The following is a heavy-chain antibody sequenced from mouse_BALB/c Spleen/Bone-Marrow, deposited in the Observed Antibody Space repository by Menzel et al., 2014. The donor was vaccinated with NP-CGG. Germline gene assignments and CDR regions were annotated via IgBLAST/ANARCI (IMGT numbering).Heavy chain of an antibody. D-gene: IGHD2-1*01. CDR2: IWAGGST. J-gene: IGHJ4*01. Sequence: VQLVESGPGLVAPSQSLSIPCTVSGFSLTSYGLHWVRQPPGKGLEWLGVIWAGGSTNHNSALMSRLSINKDNSKSQVFLKMNSLQTDDTAMYYCARDRGRNFYAMDYWGQGTSVTVSS. CDR1: GFSLTSYG. V-gene: IGHV2-9*02. CDR3: ARDRGRNFYAMDY.